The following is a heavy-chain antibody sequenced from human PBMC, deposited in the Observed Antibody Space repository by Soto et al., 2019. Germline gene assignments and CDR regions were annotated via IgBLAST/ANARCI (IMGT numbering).Heavy chain of an antibody. Sequence: GGSLRLSCAASGFTFSSYAMSWVRQAPGKGLEWVSSINSGGSTYYADSVKGRFTISRDNSKNTLYLQMNSLRAEDTAVYYCARAGGYSYGYGPYYYYYMDVWGKGTTVTVSS. J-gene: IGHJ6*03. CDR1: GFTFSSYA. D-gene: IGHD5-18*01. V-gene: IGHV3-66*01. CDR2: INSGGST. CDR3: ARAGGYSYGYGPYYYYYMDV.